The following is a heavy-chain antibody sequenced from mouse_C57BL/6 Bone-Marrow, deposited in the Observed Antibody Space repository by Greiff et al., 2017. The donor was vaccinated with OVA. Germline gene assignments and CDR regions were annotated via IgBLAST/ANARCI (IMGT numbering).Heavy chain of an antibody. D-gene: IGHD3-2*02. J-gene: IGHJ2*01. CDR3: ARQLTAQATRAFDY. V-gene: IGHV5-6*01. CDR2: ISTGGSYT. CDR1: GFTFSSYG. Sequence: EVKVVESGGDLVKPGGSLKLSCAASGFTFSSYGMSWVRQTPDKRLEWVATISTGGSYTYYPDSVKGRFTISRDNAKNTLYLQMSSLKSEDTAMYYCARQLTAQATRAFDYWGQGTTLTVSS.